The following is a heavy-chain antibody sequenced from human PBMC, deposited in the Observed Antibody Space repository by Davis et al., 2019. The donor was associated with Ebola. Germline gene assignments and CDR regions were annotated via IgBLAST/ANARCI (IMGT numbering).Heavy chain of an antibody. CDR2: IIPIFGTA. CDR3: ARVSSSWYYFDY. CDR1: GGTFSSYA. Sequence: AASVKVSCKASGGTFSSYAISWVRQAPGQGLEWMGGIIPIFGTANYAQKFQGRVTMTRDTSTSTVYMELSSLRSEDTAVYYCARVSSSWYYFDYWGQGTLVTVSS. V-gene: IGHV1-69*05. J-gene: IGHJ4*02. D-gene: IGHD6-13*01.